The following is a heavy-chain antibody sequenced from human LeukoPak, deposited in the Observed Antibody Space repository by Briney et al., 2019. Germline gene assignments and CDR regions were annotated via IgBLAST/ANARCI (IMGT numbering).Heavy chain of an antibody. Sequence: SETLSLTCTVSCGSISSYYWSWIRQPPGKGLEWFGYIYYSGSTNYNPSLKSRVTISVDTSKNQFSLKLSSVTAADTAVYYCARGWYYYGSGKDYYYYYGMDVGGQGTTVTVSS. J-gene: IGHJ6*02. CDR2: IYYSGST. V-gene: IGHV4-59*01. D-gene: IGHD3-10*01. CDR3: ARGWYYYGSGKDYYYYYGMDV. CDR1: CGSISSYY.